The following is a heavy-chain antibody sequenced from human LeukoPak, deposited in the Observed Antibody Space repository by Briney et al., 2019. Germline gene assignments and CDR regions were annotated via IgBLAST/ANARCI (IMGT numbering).Heavy chain of an antibody. V-gene: IGHV4-38-2*02. D-gene: IGHD1-1*01. CDR3: ARDRGTWNDDGFDY. Sequence: SETLSLTCTVSAYSISSGYYWGWIRQPPGKGLECIGTIYHSGSTYYNPSLKSRVTISVDTSKNQFSLKLSSVTAADTAVYYCARDRGTWNDDGFDYWGQGTLVTVSS. CDR2: IYHSGST. CDR1: AYSISSGYY. J-gene: IGHJ4*02.